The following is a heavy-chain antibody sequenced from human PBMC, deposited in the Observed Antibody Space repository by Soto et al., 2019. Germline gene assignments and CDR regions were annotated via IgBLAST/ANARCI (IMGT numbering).Heavy chain of an antibody. CDR3: ARDLRWEY. CDR2: INHSGST. CDR1: GGSFSGYY. Sequence: SETLSLTCAVYGGSFSGYYWSWIRQPPGKGLEWIGEINHSGSTNYNPSLKSRVTISVDTSKNQFSLKLSSVTAADTAVYYCARDLRWEYWGQGTRVTVSS. D-gene: IGHD1-26*01. J-gene: IGHJ4*02. V-gene: IGHV4-34*01.